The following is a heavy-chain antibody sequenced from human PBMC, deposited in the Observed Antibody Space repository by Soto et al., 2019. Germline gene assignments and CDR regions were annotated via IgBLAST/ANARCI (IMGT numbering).Heavy chain of an antibody. V-gene: IGHV3-23*01. Sequence: GGSLRLSCAASGFIFSNYAMTWVRQAPGKGLEWVSSINNNGGGTYYAESVKGRFTISRDNSKNTLYLQINSLRAEDTAVYFCAKDLGDYWGRGT. J-gene: IGHJ4*02. CDR2: INNNGGGT. D-gene: IGHD7-27*01. CDR3: AKDLGDY. CDR1: GFIFSNYA.